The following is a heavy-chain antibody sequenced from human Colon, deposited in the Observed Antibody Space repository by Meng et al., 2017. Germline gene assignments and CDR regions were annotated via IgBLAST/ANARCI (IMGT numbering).Heavy chain of an antibody. CDR1: GFTFSDYY. V-gene: IGHV3-11*01. D-gene: IGHD3-22*01. CDR2: ISSSGSTI. CDR3: ASDLRVPHYYYDSSGYYGTIDY. Sequence: GESLKISCAASGFTFSDYYMSWIRQAPGKGLEWVSYISSSGSTIYYADSVKGRFTISRDNAKNSLYLQMNSLRAEDTAVYYCASDLRVPHYYYDSSGYYGTIDYWGQGTLVTVSS. J-gene: IGHJ4*02.